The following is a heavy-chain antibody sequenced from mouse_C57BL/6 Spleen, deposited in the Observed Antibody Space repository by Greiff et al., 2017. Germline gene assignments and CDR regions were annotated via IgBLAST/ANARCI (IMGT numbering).Heavy chain of an antibody. CDR3: ARGVTTGFDY. CDR2: IYPGSGNT. CDR1: GYTFTDYY. D-gene: IGHD2-2*01. V-gene: IGHV1-76*01. J-gene: IGHJ2*01. Sequence: VKLMESGAELVRPGASVKLSCKASGYTFTDYYINWVKQRPGQGLEWIARIYPGSGNTYYNEKFKGKATLTAEKSSSTAYMQLSSLTSEDSAVYFCARGVTTGFDYWGQGTTLTVSS.